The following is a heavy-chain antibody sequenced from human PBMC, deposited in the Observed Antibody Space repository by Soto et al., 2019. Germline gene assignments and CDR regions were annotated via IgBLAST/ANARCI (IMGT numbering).Heavy chain of an antibody. Sequence: GGSLRLSCAASGFTFSSYWMNRVRHAPGKGLVRVSRINNDGSSTYYADSVKGRFTISRDNAENSLYLQMNSLSVEDTAVYYCARVPGTTRYWDYWGQGILVTVSS. CDR2: INNDGSST. CDR1: GFTFSSYW. D-gene: IGHD3-10*01. V-gene: IGHV3-74*01. J-gene: IGHJ4*02. CDR3: ARVPGTTRYWDY.